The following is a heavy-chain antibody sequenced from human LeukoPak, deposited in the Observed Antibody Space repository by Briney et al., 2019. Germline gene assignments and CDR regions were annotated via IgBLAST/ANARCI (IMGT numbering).Heavy chain of an antibody. CDR1: GGTFSSYA. D-gene: IGHD1-26*01. CDR2: IIPILGIA. V-gene: IGHV1-69*04. Sequence: SVKVSCKASGGTFSSYAISWVRQAPGQGLEWMGRIIPILGIANYAQKLQGRVTITADKSTSTAYMELSSLRSEDTAVYYCARDVRIVGATTGFGYWGQGTLVTVSS. J-gene: IGHJ4*02. CDR3: ARDVRIVGATTGFGY.